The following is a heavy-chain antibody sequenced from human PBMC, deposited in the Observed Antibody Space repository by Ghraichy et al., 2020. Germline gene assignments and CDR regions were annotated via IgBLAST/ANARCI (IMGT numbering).Heavy chain of an antibody. J-gene: IGHJ4*02. Sequence: GGSLRLFCTTSGFTFGDYAMAWFRQAPGKGLEWVGFIRRQADGGTTAHAASVKGRFTISREDSKSIAYLQMNSLETEDTVVYYCTRDRPIDYWGQGTLVTVSS. CDR2: IRRQADGGTT. V-gene: IGHV3-49*03. CDR1: GFTFGDYA. CDR3: TRDRPIDY.